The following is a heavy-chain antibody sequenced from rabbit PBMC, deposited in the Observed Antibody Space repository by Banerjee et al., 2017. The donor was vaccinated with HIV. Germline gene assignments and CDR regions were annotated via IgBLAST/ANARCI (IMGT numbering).Heavy chain of an antibody. V-gene: IGHV1S29*01. D-gene: IGHD4-1*01. CDR2: ITYRGSA. Sequence: QEQLKESGGGLVQPGGSLKLSCKASGFDFSSYAITWVRQAPGKGLEYIGYITYRGSAYYASWVNGRFTISRENTQNTLYLQLNSLTAADTATYFCARGDDSSGWGLYFWGPGTLVTVS. J-gene: IGHJ6*01. CDR3: ARGDDSSGWGLYF. CDR1: GFDFSSYA.